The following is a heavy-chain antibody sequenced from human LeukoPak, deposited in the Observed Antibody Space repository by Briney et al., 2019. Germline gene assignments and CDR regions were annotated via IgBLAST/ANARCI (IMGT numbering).Heavy chain of an antibody. D-gene: IGHD3-10*01. CDR3: ARSLQVRGVIIGSHFDY. V-gene: IGHV1-2*02. CDR2: MNPNSDDT. Sequence: VASVKVSCKAYGYTFTTYDIHWVRQATGQGLEWMGWMNPNSDDTDYAQKFQGRVTMTRDTSISTAYMELSRLRSDDTAVYYCARSLQVRGVIIGSHFDYWGQGTLVTVSS. J-gene: IGHJ4*02. CDR1: GYTFTTYD.